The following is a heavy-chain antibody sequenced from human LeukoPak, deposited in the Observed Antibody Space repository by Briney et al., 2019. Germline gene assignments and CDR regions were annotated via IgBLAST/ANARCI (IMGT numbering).Heavy chain of an antibody. CDR1: GFSLSRNG. D-gene: IGHD2-15*01. CDR2: ILSDGSYE. Sequence: GGSLSLSCATSGFSLSRNGMHWVRQAPGQGLEWVAFILSDGSYEYYADSVKGRFTISRDTSRNTLFLQMNSLRAEDTAVYYCAPGVGYCSGGSCPLLDYWGQGTLVTVSS. CDR3: APGVGYCSGGSCPLLDY. V-gene: IGHV3-30*02. J-gene: IGHJ4*02.